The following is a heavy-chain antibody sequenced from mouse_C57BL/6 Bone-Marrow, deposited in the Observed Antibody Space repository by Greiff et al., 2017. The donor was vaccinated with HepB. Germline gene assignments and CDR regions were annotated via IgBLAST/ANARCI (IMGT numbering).Heavy chain of an antibody. CDR1: GYTFTPYP. J-gene: IGHJ4*01. D-gene: IGHD1-1*01. Sequence: QVQLQQSGAELVKPGASVKMSCKASGYTFTPYPIEWMKQNHGKSLEWIGNFHPYNDDTKYNEKFKGKATLTVEKSSSTVYFELSRLTSDDSAVYYCAGLTTVVAYYAMDYWGQGTSVTVSS. V-gene: IGHV1-47*01. CDR3: AGLTTVVAYYAMDY. CDR2: FHPYNDDT.